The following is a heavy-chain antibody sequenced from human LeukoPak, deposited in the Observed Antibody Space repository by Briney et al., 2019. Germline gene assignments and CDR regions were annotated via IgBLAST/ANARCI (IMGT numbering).Heavy chain of an antibody. CDR2: ISYDGSNK. V-gene: IGHV3-30*03. D-gene: IGHD5-12*01. Sequence: GGSLRLSCAASGFTFSSYGMHWVRQAPGKGLEWVAVISYDGSNKYYADSVKGRFTISRDNSKNTLYLQMNSLRAEDTAVYYCARDTRGYSGYVGYWGQGTLVTVSS. J-gene: IGHJ4*02. CDR3: ARDTRGYSGYVGY. CDR1: GFTFSSYG.